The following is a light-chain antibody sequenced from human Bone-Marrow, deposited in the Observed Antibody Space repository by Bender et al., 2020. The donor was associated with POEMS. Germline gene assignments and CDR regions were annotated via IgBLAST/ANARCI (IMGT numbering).Light chain of an antibody. J-gene: IGLJ1*01. V-gene: IGLV3-21*02. CDR1: NIESKS. CDR2: DDS. CDR3: QVFDSYNDSLYG. Sequence: SYVLTQPPSVSVAPGQTARITCETDNIESKSVHWYQQRPGQAPVLVVFDDSDRPSGVPERFSGSNSGNTATLTITRVEAGDEADYYCQVFDSYNDSLYGFGTGTTVSVL.